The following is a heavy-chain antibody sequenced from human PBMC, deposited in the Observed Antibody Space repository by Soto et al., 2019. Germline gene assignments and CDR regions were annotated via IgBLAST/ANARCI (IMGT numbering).Heavy chain of an antibody. CDR1: GGSISQYY. CDR3: ARGLGGFGDFSLDY. CDR2: IYSGGST. J-gene: IGHJ4*02. V-gene: IGHV4-4*07. D-gene: IGHD3-10*01. Sequence: QVQLQESGPGLLKPSETLSLSCGVSGGSISQYYWSWIRQPAGKGLEWIGRIYSGGSTNYNPSLESRGAMSVDTSKNKFPLKLSSVTAADAAVYYGARGLGGFGDFSLDYWGKGTLVNVAS.